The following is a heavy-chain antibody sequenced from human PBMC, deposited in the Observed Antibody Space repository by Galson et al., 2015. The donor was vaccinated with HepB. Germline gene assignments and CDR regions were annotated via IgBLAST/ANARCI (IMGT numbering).Heavy chain of an antibody. D-gene: IGHD1-26*01. Sequence: LRLSCAASGFTFNTYTMHWVRQAPGKGLEWVATISSAGTTQYYADSVRGRFTISRDNSQNILDLQMNTLRREDTAVYYFARDAMGRGSGSYSAFDYWGQGTLVTVSS. J-gene: IGHJ4*02. CDR1: GFTFNTYT. V-gene: IGHV3-30-3*01. CDR3: ARDAMGRGSGSYSAFDY. CDR2: ISSAGTTQ.